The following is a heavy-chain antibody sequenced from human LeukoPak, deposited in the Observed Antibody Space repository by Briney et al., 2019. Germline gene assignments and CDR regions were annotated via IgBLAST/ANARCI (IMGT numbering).Heavy chain of an antibody. J-gene: IGHJ4*02. CDR3: ARVDTATVFDY. D-gene: IGHD5-18*01. CDR1: GFTFSSYA. V-gene: IGHV3-30-3*01. CDR2: ISYDGSNK. Sequence: PGRSLRLSCAASGFTFSSYAMHWVRQAPGKGLEWVAVISYDGSNKYYADSVKGRFTISRDNSKNTLYLQMNSLRAEDTAVYYCARVDTATVFDYWGQGTLVTVSS.